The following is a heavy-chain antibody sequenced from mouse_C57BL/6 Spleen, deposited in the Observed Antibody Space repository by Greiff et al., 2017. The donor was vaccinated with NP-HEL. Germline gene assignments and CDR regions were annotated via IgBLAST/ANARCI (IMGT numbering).Heavy chain of an antibody. Sequence: EVKLVESGGGLVQPKGSLKLSCAASGFSFNTYAMNWVRQAPGKGLEWVARIRSKSNNYATYYADSGKDRFTISRDDSESMLYLQMNNLKTEDTAMYYCVGWGVHFAYWGQGTLVTVSA. CDR1: GFSFNTYA. V-gene: IGHV10-1*01. CDR2: IRSKSNNYAT. J-gene: IGHJ3*01. D-gene: IGHD3-3*01. CDR3: VGWGVHFAY.